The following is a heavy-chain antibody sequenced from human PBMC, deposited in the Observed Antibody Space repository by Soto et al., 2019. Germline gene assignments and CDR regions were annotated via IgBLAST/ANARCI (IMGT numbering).Heavy chain of an antibody. V-gene: IGHV1-69*02. Sequence: SVKVSCKASGGTFSIYTISWVRQAPGQGLEWMGRIIPILGIANYAQKFQGRVTITADKSTSTAYMELSSLRSEDTAVYYCARAYCSGDSCYFWGQAMAVWGKGTTVXVSS. D-gene: IGHD2-15*01. CDR2: IIPILGIA. CDR1: GGTFSIYT. CDR3: ARAYCSGDSCYFWGQAMAV. J-gene: IGHJ6*04.